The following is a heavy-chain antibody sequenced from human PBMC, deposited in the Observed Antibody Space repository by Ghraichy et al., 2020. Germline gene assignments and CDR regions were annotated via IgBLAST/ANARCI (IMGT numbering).Heavy chain of an antibody. Sequence: ASVKVSCKTSGYTFTGYYIHWVRQAPGQGLEWMGRINPNNGGTNYAQKFQGRVTMTRDTSITTAYMDLSGLRSDDTAVYYCVKDSYGLGSFNPQYYDGLDVWGQGTTVTVSS. V-gene: IGHV1-2*06. J-gene: IGHJ6*02. CDR2: INPNNGGT. D-gene: IGHD3-10*01. CDR1: GYTFTGYY. CDR3: VKDSYGLGSFNPQYYDGLDV.